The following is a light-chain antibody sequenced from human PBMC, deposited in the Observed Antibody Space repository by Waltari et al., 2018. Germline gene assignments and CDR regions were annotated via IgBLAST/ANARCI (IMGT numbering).Light chain of an antibody. V-gene: IGKV3-20*01. Sequence: EIVLTQSPGTLPLSPGARATLSCRASQSVSRTLAWYQQKPGQAPRLLIYGASTRATGIPERFSGGGSGTDFSLTISRLEPEDFAVYYCQHYVRLPVTFGQGTKVEIK. CDR3: QHYVRLPVT. CDR2: GAS. CDR1: QSVSRT. J-gene: IGKJ1*01.